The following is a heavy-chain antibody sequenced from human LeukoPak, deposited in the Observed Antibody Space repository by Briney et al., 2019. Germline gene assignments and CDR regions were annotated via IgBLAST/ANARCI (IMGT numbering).Heavy chain of an antibody. CDR1: GFTFSTYG. CDR3: AKDSALNYFDY. J-gene: IGHJ4*02. Sequence: GGSLRLSCAASGFTFSTYGMHWVRQAPGKGLEWVAFIRHDGSNKYYADSVKGRFTISRDNSKNTLYLQMNSLRAEDTAVYYCAKDSALNYFDYWGQGTLVTVSS. CDR2: IRHDGSNK. D-gene: IGHD3-10*01. V-gene: IGHV3-30*02.